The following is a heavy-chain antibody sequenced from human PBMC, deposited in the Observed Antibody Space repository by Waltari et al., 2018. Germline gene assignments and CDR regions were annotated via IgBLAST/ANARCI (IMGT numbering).Heavy chain of an antibody. CDR1: GFTFSSYG. CDR3: ARVMYYGSGSYFASDY. D-gene: IGHD3-10*01. Sequence: EVQLVESGGGLVQPWGSLRLSCAASGFTFSSYGMHWVRQAPGKGLEYVSTISSNGGSTYYANSVKGRFTISRDNSKNTLYLQMGSLRAEDMAVYYCARVMYYGSGSYFASDYWGQGTLVTISS. CDR2: ISSNGGST. V-gene: IGHV3-64*01. J-gene: IGHJ4*02.